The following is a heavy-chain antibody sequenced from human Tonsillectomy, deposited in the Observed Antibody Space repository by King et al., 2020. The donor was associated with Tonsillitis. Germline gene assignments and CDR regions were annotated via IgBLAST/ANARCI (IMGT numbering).Heavy chain of an antibody. Sequence: QLVQSGTEVKRPGASVKVSCQASGYTFSGCYIHWVRQAPGQGLEWMGWINPRNGLTKYAQKFQDRVTMTRDTSADTANMELTRLGSDDTAVYYCARDTIFDGGSMGWFDLWGQGTLVTVS. V-gene: IGHV1-2*02. D-gene: IGHD3-16*01. CDR1: GYTFSGCY. J-gene: IGHJ5*02. CDR3: ARDTIFDGGSMGWFDL. CDR2: INPRNGLT.